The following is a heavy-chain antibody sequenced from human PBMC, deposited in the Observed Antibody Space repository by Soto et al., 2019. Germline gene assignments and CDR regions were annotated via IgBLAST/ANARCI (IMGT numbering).Heavy chain of an antibody. J-gene: IGHJ4*02. Sequence: EVQLLESGGGLVQPGGSLRLSCAASGFTFSSYAMSWVRQAPGKGLEWVSAISASGGSTYYADSVKGRFTISRDSSKNKVFLQISSMRAEDTAVYYCAKGRSAVYCFDYWGQGTRVTVSS. D-gene: IGHD2-15*01. CDR1: GFTFSSYA. CDR2: ISASGGST. CDR3: AKGRSAVYCFDY. V-gene: IGHV3-23*01.